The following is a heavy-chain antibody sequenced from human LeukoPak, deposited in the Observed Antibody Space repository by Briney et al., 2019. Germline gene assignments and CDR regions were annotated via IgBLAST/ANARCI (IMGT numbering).Heavy chain of an antibody. CDR2: IYYSGTT. J-gene: IGHJ4*02. Sequence: PSETLSLTCTVSGGSISSSSYYWGWIRQSPGTGLEWIGSIYYSGTTYYNPSLKSRVTISIDTSKNQFSLKLSSVTAADTAMYYCATGHLEWLLPDYWGQGTLVTVSS. D-gene: IGHD2-15*01. V-gene: IGHV4-39*07. CDR3: ATGHLEWLLPDY. CDR1: GGSISSSSYY.